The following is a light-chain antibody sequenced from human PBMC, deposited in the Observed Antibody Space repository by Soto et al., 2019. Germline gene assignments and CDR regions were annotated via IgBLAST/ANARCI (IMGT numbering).Light chain of an antibody. Sequence: QPVLTQSSSASASLGSSVKLTCTLSSGHSGYIIAWHQQQPGKAPRYLMKLEGSGSYNKGSGAPDRFSGSSSGADRYLTISNLQFEDDDDYYCETWGDNTWVFGGGTKLTVL. J-gene: IGLJ3*02. V-gene: IGLV4-60*02. CDR2: LEGSGSY. CDR3: ETWGDNTWV. CDR1: SGHSGYI.